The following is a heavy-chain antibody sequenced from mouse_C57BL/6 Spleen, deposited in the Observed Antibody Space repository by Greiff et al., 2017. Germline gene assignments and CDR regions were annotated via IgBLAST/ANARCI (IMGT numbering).Heavy chain of an antibody. D-gene: IGHD2-12*01. CDR1: GYTFTSYW. CDR3: ARSVDSNDVDYAMDY. J-gene: IGHJ4*01. Sequence: QVQLQQPGAELVKPGASVKLSCKASGYTFTSYWMQWVKQRPGQGLEWIGEIDPSDSYTNYNQKFKGKATLTVDTSSSTAYMQLSSLTSEDSAVYYCARSVDSNDVDYAMDYWGQGTSVTVSS. V-gene: IGHV1-50*01. CDR2: IDPSDSYT.